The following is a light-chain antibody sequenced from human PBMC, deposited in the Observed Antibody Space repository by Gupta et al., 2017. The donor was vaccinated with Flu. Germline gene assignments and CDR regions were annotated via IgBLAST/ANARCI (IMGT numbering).Light chain of an antibody. CDR3: MLYLNTTFV. CDR2: STN. J-gene: IGLJ1*01. Sequence: QTVVTQQPSLSVSPRGTVTPTCASHSVSVSTYFYPSWYQQAPGQPPRTLIYSTNIRASVVSARFNGSILGTQAVSTIPGAQTEDYCRDSCMLYLNTTFVFGGGTRVTVL. CDR1: SVSVSTYFY. V-gene: IGLV8-61*01.